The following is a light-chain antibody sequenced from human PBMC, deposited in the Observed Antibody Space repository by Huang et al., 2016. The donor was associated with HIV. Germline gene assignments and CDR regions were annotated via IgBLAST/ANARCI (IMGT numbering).Light chain of an antibody. V-gene: IGKV3-11*01. J-gene: IGKJ5*01. CDR3: QQRGNWPPT. Sequence: EIVLTESPVTLSLSPGERATLSCRAIQSVSSNLAWYQQKPGQAPRLLIYDASNRDAGIPARFSGSGSVTDFTLTISSLEPEDFAVYYCQQRGNWPPTFGQGTRLEIK. CDR2: DAS. CDR1: QSVSSN.